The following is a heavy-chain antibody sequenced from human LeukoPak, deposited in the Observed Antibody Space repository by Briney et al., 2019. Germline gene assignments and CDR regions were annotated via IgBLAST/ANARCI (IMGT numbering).Heavy chain of an antibody. J-gene: IGHJ6*02. Sequence: SETLSLTCTVSGGSISIYYWSWVRQPPGKGLEWIAYIYDSGTTNYKHSLKSRVTISKDTSKKKVSLKLSSVTAADTAVYYCGRHNRTYQHALDVWGQGTTVTVSS. V-gene: IGHV4-59*08. D-gene: IGHD2-2*01. CDR2: IYDSGTT. CDR1: GGSISIYY. CDR3: GRHNRTYQHALDV.